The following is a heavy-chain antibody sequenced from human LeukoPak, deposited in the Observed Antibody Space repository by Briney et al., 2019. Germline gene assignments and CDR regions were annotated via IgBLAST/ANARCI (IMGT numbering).Heavy chain of an antibody. CDR3: AKEVVPAALDY. CDR2: ISSSSSYI. J-gene: IGHJ4*02. V-gene: IGHV3-21*01. D-gene: IGHD2-2*01. CDR1: GFSLSSYA. Sequence: GGSLRLSCTVSGFSLSSYALSWVRQAPGKGLEWVSFISSSSSYIYYADSVKGRFTISRDNAKNSLYLQMNSLRAEDTAVYYCAKEVVPAALDYWGQGTLVTVSS.